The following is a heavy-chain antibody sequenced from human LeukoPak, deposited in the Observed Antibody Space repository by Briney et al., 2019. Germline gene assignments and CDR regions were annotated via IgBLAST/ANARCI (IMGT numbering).Heavy chain of an antibody. CDR3: ARGRCSSTSSCYYYMDV. D-gene: IGHD2-2*01. CDR1: GYTFTSYG. CDR2: ISAYNGNT. V-gene: IGHV1-18*01. J-gene: IGHJ6*03. Sequence: GASVKVSCKASGYTFTSYGISWVRQAPGQGLEWMGWISAYNGNTNYAQKLQGRVAMTTDTSTSTAYMELRSLRSDDTAVYYCARGRCSSTSSCYYYMDVWGKGTTVTVSS.